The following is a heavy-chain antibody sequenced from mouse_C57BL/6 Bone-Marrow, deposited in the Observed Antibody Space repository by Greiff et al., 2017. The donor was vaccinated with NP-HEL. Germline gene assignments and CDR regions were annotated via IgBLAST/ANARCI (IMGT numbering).Heavy chain of an antibody. CDR3: ARCILLHDY. V-gene: IGHV1-81*01. CDR2: IYPRSGNT. CDR1: GYTFTSYG. Sequence: LVESGAELARPGASVKLSCMASGYTFTSYGISWVKQRTGQGLEWIGEIYPRSGNTYYNEKFKGKATLTADKSSSTAYMELRSLTSEDSAVYFCARCILLHDYWGQGTTLTVSS. J-gene: IGHJ2*01. D-gene: IGHD1-1*01.